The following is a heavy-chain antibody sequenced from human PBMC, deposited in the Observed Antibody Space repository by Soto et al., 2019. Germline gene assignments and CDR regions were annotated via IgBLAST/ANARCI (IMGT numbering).Heavy chain of an antibody. J-gene: IGHJ4*02. CDR3: ARTGYCSGGSCYSVFY. V-gene: IGHV1-8*02. Sequence: ASVKVSCKASGYIFTSYDINWVRQATGQGLEWMGWMNPNSGNTGYAQKFQGRVTMTRNTSISTAYMELSSLRSEDTAVYYCARTGYCSGGSCYSVFYWGQGTLVTVSS. CDR2: MNPNSGNT. CDR1: GYIFTSYD. D-gene: IGHD2-15*01.